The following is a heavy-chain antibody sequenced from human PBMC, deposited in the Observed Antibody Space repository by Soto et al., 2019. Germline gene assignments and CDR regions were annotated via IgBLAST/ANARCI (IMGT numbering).Heavy chain of an antibody. CDR3: ARDRSTTLVDRYYSMDV. J-gene: IGHJ6*02. CDR2: IIPLFGAA. D-gene: IGHD1-26*01. Sequence: QVQLVQSGAEVKKPGSSVKVSCKASGDTFSSYPFSWVRQAPGQGLEWMGGIIPLFGAANYAQKFQGRVMIIADESTSTLYMELSSLRSEDTAVYYCARDRSTTLVDRYYSMDVWGQGTMMTVSS. V-gene: IGHV1-69*01. CDR1: GDTFSSYP.